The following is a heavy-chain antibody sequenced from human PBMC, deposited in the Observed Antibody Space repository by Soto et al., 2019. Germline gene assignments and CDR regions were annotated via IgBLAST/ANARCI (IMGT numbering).Heavy chain of an antibody. J-gene: IGHJ6*02. CDR1: GFTVSSCG. V-gene: IGHV3-30*18. Sequence: PGGYLRLSCAASGFTVSSCGLRWVSQAPGKGLEWVAVISYDGSNKYYADSVKGRFTISRDNSKNTLYLQMNSLRAEDTAVYYCAKETAAAAGNYYYYGMDVWGQGTTVTVSS. CDR3: AKETAAAAGNYYYYGMDV. D-gene: IGHD6-13*01. CDR2: ISYDGSNK.